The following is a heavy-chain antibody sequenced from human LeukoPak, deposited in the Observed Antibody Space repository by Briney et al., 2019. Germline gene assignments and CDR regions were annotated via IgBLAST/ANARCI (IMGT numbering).Heavy chain of an antibody. V-gene: IGHV3-73*01. CDR2: IRNEANSYAT. Sequence: GGSLRLSCAASGFTFSASPIHWVRQAPGKGLEWVGRIRNEANSYATAYAESVKGRFTISRDDSENTAYLQMNSLKTEDTAVYYCTRRVGDSYFYGMDVWGQGTPVTVSS. J-gene: IGHJ6*02. CDR3: TRRVGDSYFYGMDV. CDR1: GFTFSASP.